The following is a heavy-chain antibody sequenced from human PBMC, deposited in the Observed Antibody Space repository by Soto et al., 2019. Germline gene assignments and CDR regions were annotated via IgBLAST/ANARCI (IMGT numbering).Heavy chain of an antibody. Sequence: QVQLQESGPGVVKPSQTLSLTCNVSGDSMTSGTQFWSWIRQHPGKGLEWLVFIHHSVTTFFNPSLKSRISMSADTYVNQFSLRLTSLTAADTAVYYGARARGYCTGPSCSIFYCYGLDVWGLGTTVSVSS. CDR2: IHHSVTT. J-gene: IGHJ6*02. CDR3: ARARGYCTGPSCSIFYCYGLDV. CDR1: GDSMTSGTQF. D-gene: IGHD2-2*01. V-gene: IGHV4-30-4*01.